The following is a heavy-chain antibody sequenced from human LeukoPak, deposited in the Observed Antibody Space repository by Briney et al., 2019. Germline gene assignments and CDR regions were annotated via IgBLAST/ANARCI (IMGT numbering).Heavy chain of an antibody. CDR2: IYYSGST. CDR1: GGSISSYY. J-gene: IGHJ4*02. CDR3: ARGPNTINYYDSSGTIDY. Sequence: SETLSLTCAVSGGSISSYYWGWIRQPPGKGLEWIGYIYYSGSTNYNPSIKSRVTISVDTSKNQFSLKLSSVTAADTAVYYCARGPNTINYYDSSGTIDYWGQGTLVTVSS. V-gene: IGHV4-59*01. D-gene: IGHD3-22*01.